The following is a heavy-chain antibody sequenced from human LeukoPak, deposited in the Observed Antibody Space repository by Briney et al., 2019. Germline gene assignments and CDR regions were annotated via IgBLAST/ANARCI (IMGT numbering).Heavy chain of an antibody. CDR3: AKGPGWYSSSWYAGDY. Sequence: GGSLRLSCAASGFTFISYGMHWVRQAPGKGLEWVAFIRYDGSNKYYADSVKGRFTISRDNSKNTLYLQMNSLRAEDTAVYYCAKGPGWYSSSWYAGDYWGQGTLVTVSS. V-gene: IGHV3-30*02. CDR2: IRYDGSNK. CDR1: GFTFISYG. J-gene: IGHJ4*02. D-gene: IGHD6-13*01.